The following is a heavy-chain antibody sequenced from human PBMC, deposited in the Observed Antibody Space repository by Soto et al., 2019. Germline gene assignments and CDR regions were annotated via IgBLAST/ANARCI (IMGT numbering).Heavy chain of an antibody. J-gene: IGHJ4*02. D-gene: IGHD4-17*01. CDR3: ARVRYGGYSYYFDY. V-gene: IGHV3-7*03. Sequence: GSLRLSCAGSGFTFRRFWMGWVRQAPGRGLEWVANIQQDGSEKYYVDSVKGRFTMSKDNVKNSLYLQMNSLGAEDTAVYYCARVRYGGYSYYFDYWGQGALVTVSS. CDR1: GFTFRRFW. CDR2: IQQDGSEK.